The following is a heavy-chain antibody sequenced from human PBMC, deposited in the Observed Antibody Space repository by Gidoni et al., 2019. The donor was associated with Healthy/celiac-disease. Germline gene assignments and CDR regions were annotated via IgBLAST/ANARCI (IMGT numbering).Heavy chain of an antibody. CDR1: GFPFSSYG. CDR3: AKDPSSGYYYSLDY. D-gene: IGHD3-22*01. Sequence: QVQLVASGGGVVQPGRSLRLSCAAPGFPFSSYGMHWVRQAPGKGLEWVAVISYDGSNKYYADSVKGRFTISRDNSKNTLYLQMNSLRAEDTSVYYCAKDPSSGYYYSLDYWGQGTLVTVSS. V-gene: IGHV3-30*18. J-gene: IGHJ4*02. CDR2: ISYDGSNK.